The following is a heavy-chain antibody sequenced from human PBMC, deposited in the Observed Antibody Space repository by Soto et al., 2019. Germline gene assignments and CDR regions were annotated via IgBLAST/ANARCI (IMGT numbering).Heavy chain of an antibody. CDR1: GYTFTGYY. D-gene: IGHD6-13*01. V-gene: IGHV1-2*04. CDR3: ARDGFRRTDSSSWYYGMDV. Sequence: ASVKVSCKASGYTFTGYYMHWVRQAPGQGLEWMGWINPNSGGTNYAQKFQGWVTMTRDTSISTAYMELSRLRSDDTAVYYCARDGFRRTDSSSWYYGMDVWGQGTTGTVSS. CDR2: INPNSGGT. J-gene: IGHJ6*02.